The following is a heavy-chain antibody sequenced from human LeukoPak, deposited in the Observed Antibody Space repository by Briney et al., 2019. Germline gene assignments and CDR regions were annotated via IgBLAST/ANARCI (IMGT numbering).Heavy chain of an antibody. V-gene: IGHV5-51*01. J-gene: IGHJ5*02. CDR1: GYSFSDYW. CDR3: ARTHQSYGYNYFAP. D-gene: IGHD5-18*01. Sequence: GESLKISCKGFGYSFSDYWIGWVRQMPGKGLEWVGIIYPGDSDTRYSPSLQGEVTISTDKSISTVYLQWSSLKASDTAMYYCARTHQSYGYNYFAPWGEGTLVTVSS. CDR2: IYPGDSDT.